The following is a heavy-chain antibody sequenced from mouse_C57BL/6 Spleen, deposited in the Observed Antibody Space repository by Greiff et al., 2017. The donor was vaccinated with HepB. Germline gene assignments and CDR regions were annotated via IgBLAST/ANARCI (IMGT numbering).Heavy chain of an antibody. CDR1: GYTFTSYG. J-gene: IGHJ1*03. V-gene: IGHV1-81*01. D-gene: IGHD1-1*01. CDR3: ARFYGSSYWYFDV. CDR2: IYPRSGNT. Sequence: VQLQQSGAELARPGASVKLSCKASGYTFTSYGISWVKQRTGQGLEWIGEIYPRSGNTYYNEKFKGKATLTADKSSSTAYMELRSLTSEDSVVYFCARFYGSSYWYFDVWGTGTTVTVSS.